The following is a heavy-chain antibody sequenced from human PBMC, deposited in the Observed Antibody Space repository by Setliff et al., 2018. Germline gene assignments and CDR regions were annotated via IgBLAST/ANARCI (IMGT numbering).Heavy chain of an antibody. CDR2: ILYDGSNE. CDR1: GFPFNIYP. Sequence: PGGSLRLSCAASGFPFNIYPMHWVRQAPGKGLEWVAVILYDGSNEYYADSVKGRFTISRDNSKDTLYLQMNSLRVDDTAVYYCARDLTSSWYAGSAYWGQGTLVTVSS. CDR3: ARDLTSSWYAGSAY. V-gene: IGHV3-30*04. J-gene: IGHJ4*02. D-gene: IGHD6-13*01.